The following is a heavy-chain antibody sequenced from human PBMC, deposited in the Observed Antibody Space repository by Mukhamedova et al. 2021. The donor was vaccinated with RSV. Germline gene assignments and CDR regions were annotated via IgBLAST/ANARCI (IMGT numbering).Heavy chain of an antibody. CDR2: IYSSGGA. D-gene: IGHD5-18*01. V-gene: IGHV4-59*09. J-gene: IGHJ5*02. CDR3: ARGPMDTYGLFDP. Sequence: DIYSSGGANYNPSLKSRVTISVDGSKNQFSMNLISVTAADAAVYYCARGPMDTYGLFDPWGQGTLVTVSS.